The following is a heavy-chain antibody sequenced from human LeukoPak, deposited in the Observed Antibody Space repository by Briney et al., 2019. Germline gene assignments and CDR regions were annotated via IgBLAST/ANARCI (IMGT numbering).Heavy chain of an antibody. CDR2: ISGSGGST. V-gene: IGHV3-23*01. J-gene: IGHJ6*02. CDR1: GFTFSSYA. CDR3: ARDTKSGGTIYGIDV. D-gene: IGHD2-15*01. Sequence: GGSLRLSCAASGFTFSSYAMSWVRQAPGKGLEWVSAISGSGGSTYYADSVKGRFTISRDNSKNTLYLQMNSLRAEDTAVYYCARDTKSGGTIYGIDVWGQGTTVTVSS.